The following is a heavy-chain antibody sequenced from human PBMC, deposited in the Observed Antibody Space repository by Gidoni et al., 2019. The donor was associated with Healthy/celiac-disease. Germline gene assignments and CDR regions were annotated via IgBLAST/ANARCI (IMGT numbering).Heavy chain of an antibody. CDR2: TYHSGSP. J-gene: IGHJ5*02. CDR3: ARVTLGYCSSTSCYSSGWFDP. CDR1: GGSISSSNW. V-gene: IGHV4-4*02. Sequence: QVQLQESGPGLVKPSGTLSLTCAVSGGSISSSNWWSWVRQPPGKGLEWIGETYHSGSPNYNPSLKSRVTISVDKSKNQCSLKLSSVTAADTAVYYCARVTLGYCSSTSCYSSGWFDPWGQGTLVTVSS. D-gene: IGHD2-2*01.